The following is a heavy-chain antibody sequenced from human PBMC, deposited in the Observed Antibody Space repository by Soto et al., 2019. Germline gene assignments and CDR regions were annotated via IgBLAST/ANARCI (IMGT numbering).Heavy chain of an antibody. CDR2: ISGSGGST. J-gene: IGHJ6*02. Sequence: ILSCAASGFTFSSYGMSWVRQAPGKGLEWVSSISGSGGSTYYADSVKGRFTISRDNSKNTLYLQMNSLRAEDTAVYYCAKDFRSGIAAPGYYGMDVWGQWTTVTVSS. CDR3: AKDFRSGIAAPGYYGMDV. CDR1: GFTFSSYG. V-gene: IGHV3-23*01. D-gene: IGHD6-13*01.